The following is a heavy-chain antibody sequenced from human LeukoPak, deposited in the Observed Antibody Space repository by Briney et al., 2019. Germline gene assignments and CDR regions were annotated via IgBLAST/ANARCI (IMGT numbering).Heavy chain of an antibody. D-gene: IGHD3-22*01. CDR3: ARESDSSGFGAFDI. CDR2: IKQGGSEK. J-gene: IGHJ3*02. Sequence: PGGSLRLSCAASGFTFSNYWMTWVRHAPGKGLEWVANIKQGGSEKYYVDSVKGRFTISRDNAKNSLYLQMNSLRAEDTAVYYCARESDSSGFGAFDIWGQGTMVTVSS. V-gene: IGHV3-7*04. CDR1: GFTFSNYW.